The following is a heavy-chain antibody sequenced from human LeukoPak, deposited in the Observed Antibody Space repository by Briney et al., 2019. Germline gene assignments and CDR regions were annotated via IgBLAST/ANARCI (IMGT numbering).Heavy chain of an antibody. CDR3: ARDPPAVAANTYG. CDR1: GVTVSNNY. Sequence: GGSLRLSCAASGVTVSNNYMNWVRQAPGKGLEWVSLIYSGGSTYYADSVKGRFTISRDNSKNTLYLQMNSLRAEDTSVYYCARDPPAVAANTYGWGQGTLVSVSS. CDR2: IYSGGST. J-gene: IGHJ4*02. D-gene: IGHD6-6*01. V-gene: IGHV3-66*01.